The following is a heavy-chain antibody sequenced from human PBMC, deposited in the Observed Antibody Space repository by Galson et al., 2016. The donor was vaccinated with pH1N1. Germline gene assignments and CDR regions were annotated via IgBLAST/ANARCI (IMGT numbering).Heavy chain of an antibody. CDR2: ISVSGIST. J-gene: IGHJ4*02. CDR1: GFTFSTYG. CDR3: AKDWAKEVVHRQGFSDN. Sequence: SLRLSCAASGFTFSTYGMSWVRQAPGKGLEWVSFISVSGISTYYVDSVKGRFTISRDNSKNTLYLQMNSLRAEDTAVYYCAKDWAKEVVHRQGFSDNCGQGTLVTVSS. D-gene: IGHD2-15*01. V-gene: IGHV3-23*01.